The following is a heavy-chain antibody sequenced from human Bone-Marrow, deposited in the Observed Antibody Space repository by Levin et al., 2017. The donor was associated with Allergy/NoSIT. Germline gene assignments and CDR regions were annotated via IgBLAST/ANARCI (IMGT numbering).Heavy chain of an antibody. D-gene: IGHD1-26*01. CDR2: VWYDGSNE. CDR3: VRDRYRGNNDLDS. J-gene: IGHJ4*02. V-gene: IGHV3-33*01. CDR1: GFTFGSYG. Sequence: GESLKISCITSGFTFGSYGMHWVRQAPGKGLDWVAVVWYDGSNEKYAESVKGRFTISRDNSKNTLYLQMSSLRDEDTAVYYCVRDRYRGNNDLDSWGQGTPVTVSS.